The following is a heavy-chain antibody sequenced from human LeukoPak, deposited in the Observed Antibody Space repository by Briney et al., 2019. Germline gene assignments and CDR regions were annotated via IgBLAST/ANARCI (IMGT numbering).Heavy chain of an antibody. D-gene: IGHD4-17*01. Sequence: PGGSLRLSCAASGFTFSSCWMHWVRQAPGKGLVWVSRINSDGSSTSYANSVKGRFTISRDNAKNTLYLQMNSLSAEDTTVYYCAKGNGDYGDLDSHFDYWGQGTLVTVSS. CDR1: GFTFSSCW. J-gene: IGHJ4*02. CDR3: AKGNGDYGDLDSHFDY. CDR2: INSDGSST. V-gene: IGHV3-74*01.